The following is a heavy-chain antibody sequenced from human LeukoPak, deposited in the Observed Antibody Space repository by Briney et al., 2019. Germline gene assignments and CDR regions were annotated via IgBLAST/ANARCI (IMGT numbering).Heavy chain of an antibody. D-gene: IGHD6-19*01. CDR2: IFYTGSN. Sequence: SETLSLTCSVSGGSISSSYWSWIRQAPGKGPEWIGYIFYTGSNDYSPSLKSRVTISVDTSKNQFSLRVNSVTAADTAVYYCARAIYSRAWYASDIWGQGTVVTVST. J-gene: IGHJ3*02. V-gene: IGHV4-59*01. CDR1: GGSISSSY. CDR3: ARAIYSRAWYASDI.